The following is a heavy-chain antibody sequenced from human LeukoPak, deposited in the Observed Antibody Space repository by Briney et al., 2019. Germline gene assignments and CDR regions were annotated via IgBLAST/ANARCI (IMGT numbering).Heavy chain of an antibody. CDR1: GFTFDDYA. CDR2: ISWNSGSI. J-gene: IGHJ6*02. CDR3: AKVSPRYNYYGMDV. Sequence: PGRSLRLSCAASGFTFDDYAMHWVRQAPGKGLEWVSGISWNSGSIGYADSVKGRFTISRDNAKNSLYLQMNSLRAEDTALYYCAKVSPRYNYYGMDVWGQGTTVTVSS. V-gene: IGHV3-9*01.